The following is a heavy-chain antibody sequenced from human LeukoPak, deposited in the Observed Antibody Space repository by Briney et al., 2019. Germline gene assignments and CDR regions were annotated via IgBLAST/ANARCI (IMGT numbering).Heavy chain of an antibody. CDR1: GYTLTELS. Sequence: ASVKVSCKVSGYTLTELSMHWVRQAPGKGLEWMGGFDPEDGETIYAQKFQGRVTMTEDTPTDTAYMELSSLRSEDTAVYYCAPPLPSYSSVRNVWAKGPRSPSP. CDR3: APPLPSYSSVRNV. J-gene: IGHJ6*02. CDR2: FDPEDGET. V-gene: IGHV1-24*01.